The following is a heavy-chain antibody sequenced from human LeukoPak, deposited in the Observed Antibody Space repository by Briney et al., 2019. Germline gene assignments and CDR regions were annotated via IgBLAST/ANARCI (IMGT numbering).Heavy chain of an antibody. J-gene: IGHJ4*02. CDR3: ARVRDYGSGPRYFDY. CDR1: GYTSTGYY. V-gene: IGHV1-2*02. CDR2: INPNSGGT. D-gene: IGHD3-10*01. Sequence: ASVKVSCKASGYTSTGYYMHRVRQAPGQGLEWMGWINPNSGGTNYAQKFQGRVTMTRDTSISTAYMELSRLRSDDTAVYYCARVRDYGSGPRYFDYWGQGTLVTVSS.